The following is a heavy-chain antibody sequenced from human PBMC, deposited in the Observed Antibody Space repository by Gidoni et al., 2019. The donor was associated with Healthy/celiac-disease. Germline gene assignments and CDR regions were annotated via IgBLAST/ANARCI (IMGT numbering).Heavy chain of an antibody. J-gene: IGHJ3*02. CDR2: IYYSGST. CDR3: ARMYYYDSSGYFSPPSDAFDI. Sequence: QLQLQESGPGLVKPSETLSLTCTVSGGSISSSSYYWGWIRQPPGKGLEWIGSIYYSGSTYYNPSLKSRVTISVDTSKNQFSLKLSSVTAADTAVYYCARMYYYDSSGYFSPPSDAFDIWGQGTMVTVFS. D-gene: IGHD3-22*01. CDR1: GGSISSSSYY. V-gene: IGHV4-39*01.